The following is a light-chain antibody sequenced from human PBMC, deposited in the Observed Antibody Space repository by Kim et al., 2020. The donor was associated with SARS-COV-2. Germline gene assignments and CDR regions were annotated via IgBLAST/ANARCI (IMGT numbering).Light chain of an antibody. Sequence: DIQMTQSPSSLSASVGDRVTITCQASQDINNYLNWYQQKPGKAPKPLIYDASNLETGVPPRFSGRGSGTDFTFTITSLQPEDVATYYCQQYESLPLTFGGGTKVDIK. CDR2: DAS. J-gene: IGKJ4*01. CDR3: QQYESLPLT. CDR1: QDINNY. V-gene: IGKV1-33*01.